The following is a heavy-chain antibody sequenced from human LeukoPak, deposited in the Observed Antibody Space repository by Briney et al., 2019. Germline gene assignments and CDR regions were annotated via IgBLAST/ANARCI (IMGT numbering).Heavy chain of an antibody. V-gene: IGHV3-21*01. Sequence: GGSLRLSCAASGFTFSRNSMNWVRQAPGKGLEWVSSISTSSSYIYYTDSVKGRFTISRDNSKNTLYLQMNSLRAEDTAVYYCAKPHFDSWGQGTLVTVSS. CDR1: GFTFSRNS. CDR2: ISTSSSYI. J-gene: IGHJ4*02. CDR3: AKPHFDS.